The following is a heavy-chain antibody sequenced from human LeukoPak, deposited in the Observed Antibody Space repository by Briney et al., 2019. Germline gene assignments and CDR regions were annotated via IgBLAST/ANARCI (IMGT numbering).Heavy chain of an antibody. CDR3: AKAYCGGDCYSPYYFDY. D-gene: IGHD2-21*02. Sequence: GGSLRLSCAASGFTFSSYAMSWVRQAPGKGLEWVSAISGSGGSTYYVDSVKGRFTISRDNSKNTLYLQMNSLRAEDTAVYYCAKAYCGGDCYSPYYFDYWGQGTLVTVSS. J-gene: IGHJ4*02. V-gene: IGHV3-23*01. CDR2: ISGSGGST. CDR1: GFTFSSYA.